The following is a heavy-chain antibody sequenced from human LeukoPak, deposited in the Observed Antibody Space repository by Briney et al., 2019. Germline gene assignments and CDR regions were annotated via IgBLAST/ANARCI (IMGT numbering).Heavy chain of an antibody. CDR1: GFTFTNYG. Sequence: GGSLGLSCTASGFTFTNYGMGWVRQAPGKGLEWVSAITNSGGTTYFADSMKGRFTISRDNSKNTLYLQMNSLRADDTAVYYCAKDARRSSGWYYFDYWGQGTLVTVSS. CDR3: AKDARRSSGWYYFDY. CDR2: ITNSGGTT. V-gene: IGHV3-23*01. J-gene: IGHJ4*02. D-gene: IGHD6-19*01.